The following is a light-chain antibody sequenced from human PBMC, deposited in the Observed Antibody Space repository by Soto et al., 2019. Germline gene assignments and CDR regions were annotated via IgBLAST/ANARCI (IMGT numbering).Light chain of an antibody. Sequence: EIVLTQSPGTLSLSPGERATLSCRASQSVSSSYLAWYQQKPGQAPRLLIYDASSRATGIPDRFSGSGSGTDFTLTISRLEPEDFAVYFCQQYGSSPYTCGQGTKREIK. CDR1: QSVSSSY. J-gene: IGKJ2*01. V-gene: IGKV3-20*01. CDR2: DAS. CDR3: QQYGSSPYT.